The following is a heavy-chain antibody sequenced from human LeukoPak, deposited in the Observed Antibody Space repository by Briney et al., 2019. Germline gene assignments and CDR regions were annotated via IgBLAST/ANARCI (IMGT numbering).Heavy chain of an antibody. Sequence: GGSLRLSCAASGFTFSSYGMHWVRQAPAKGLEWVAIISYDGSNKYYTDSVKGRFTISRDNSKNTLYLQMNSLRAEDTAVYYCAKSTTVTQRGYFDYWGQGTLVTVSS. J-gene: IGHJ4*02. CDR1: GFTFSSYG. CDR3: AKSTTVTQRGYFDY. V-gene: IGHV3-30*18. D-gene: IGHD4-17*01. CDR2: ISYDGSNK.